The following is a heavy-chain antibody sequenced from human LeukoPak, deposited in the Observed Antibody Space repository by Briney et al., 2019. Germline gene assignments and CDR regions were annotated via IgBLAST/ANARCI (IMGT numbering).Heavy chain of an antibody. Sequence: PSQTLSLTCAVYGGSFSGYYWSWIRQPPGKGLEWIGEINHSGTTNYNPSLNSRVTISVDTSKNQFSLKLSSVSDADTAVYYCADSHYDFWSCRQYYFDYWGQGTLVTVSS. V-gene: IGHV4-34*01. J-gene: IGHJ4*02. D-gene: IGHD3-3*01. CDR3: ADSHYDFWSCRQYYFDY. CDR1: GGSFSGYY. CDR2: INHSGTT.